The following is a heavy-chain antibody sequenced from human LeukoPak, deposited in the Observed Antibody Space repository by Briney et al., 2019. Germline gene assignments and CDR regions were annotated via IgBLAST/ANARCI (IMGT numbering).Heavy chain of an antibody. CDR3: ARPPQRYSSSWYPLGY. J-gene: IGHJ4*02. CDR1: GGTFSSYA. Sequence: ASVKVSCKASGGTFSSYAISWVRQAPGQGLEWMGGIIPIFGTANYAQKFQGRVTITTDESTSTAYMELSSLRSEDTAMYYCARPPQRYSSSWYPLGYWGQGTLVTVSS. V-gene: IGHV1-69*05. D-gene: IGHD6-13*01. CDR2: IIPIFGTA.